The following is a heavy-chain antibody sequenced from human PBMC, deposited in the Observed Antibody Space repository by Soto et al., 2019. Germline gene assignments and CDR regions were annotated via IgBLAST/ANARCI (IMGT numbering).Heavy chain of an antibody. J-gene: IGHJ5*02. CDR1: GGSFSGYY. Sequence: QVQLQQWGAGLLKPSETLSLICAVYGGSFSGYYWSWIRQPPGKGLEWIGEINHSGSTNYNPSLKSRVTISVDTSKNQFSLKLSSVTAADTAVYYCARMSGWDSSDSTGWFDPWGQGTLVTVSS. CDR3: ARMSGWDSSDSTGWFDP. CDR2: INHSGST. V-gene: IGHV4-34*01. D-gene: IGHD3-22*01.